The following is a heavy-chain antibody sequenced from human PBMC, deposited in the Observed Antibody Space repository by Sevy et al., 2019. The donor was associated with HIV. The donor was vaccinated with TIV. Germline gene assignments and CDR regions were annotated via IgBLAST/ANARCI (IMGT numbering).Heavy chain of an antibody. CDR2: IIPIFGTA. CDR1: GGTCSSYA. J-gene: IGHJ4*02. V-gene: IGHV1-69*13. CDR3: ARERGDTAIDY. Sequence: ASVKVSCKASGGTCSSYAISWVRQAPRQGLEWMGGIIPIFGTANYAQKFQGRVTITADESTSTAYMELSSLRSEDTAVYYCARERGDTAIDYWGQGTLVTVSS. D-gene: IGHD5-18*01.